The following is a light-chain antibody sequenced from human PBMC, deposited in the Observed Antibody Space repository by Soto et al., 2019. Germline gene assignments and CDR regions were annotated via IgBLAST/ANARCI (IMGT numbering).Light chain of an antibody. CDR1: QGISSY. CDR2: AAS. CDR3: QQHNSYPVT. Sequence: DIQLTQSPSFLSASVGDRVTITCRASQGISSYLAWYQQKPGKAPNLLIYAASTLQSGVPSRFSGSGSGTEFTLTISSLQPEDFATYYCQQHNSYPVTFDGGTKVEIK. V-gene: IGKV1-9*01. J-gene: IGKJ4*01.